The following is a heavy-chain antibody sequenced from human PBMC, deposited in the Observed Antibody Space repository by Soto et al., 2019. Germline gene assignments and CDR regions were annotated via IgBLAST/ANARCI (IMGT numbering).Heavy chain of an antibody. CDR1: EFTFSSYA. V-gene: IGHV3-23*01. D-gene: IGHD3-16*02. Sequence: GGSLRLSCAVSEFTFSSYAMSWVRQAPRKGLEWVSAISTGGGGTYFADSVKGRFSVSRDNSKNTLYLQMNSLRAEDTAVYYCAKGPTVSYYYGMDVWGQGTMVTVSS. J-gene: IGHJ6*02. CDR3: AKGPTVSYYYGMDV. CDR2: ISTGGGGT.